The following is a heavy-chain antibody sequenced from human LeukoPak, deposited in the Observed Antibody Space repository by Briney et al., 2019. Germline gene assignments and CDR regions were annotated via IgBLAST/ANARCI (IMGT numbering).Heavy chain of an antibody. Sequence: ASVKVSCRASGYTFTGYYMHWVRQAPGQGLEWMGWINPNSGGTNYAQKFQGRVTMTRDTPISTAYMELSRLRSDDTAVYYCARSPPRYYYYMDVWGKGTTVTVSS. CDR1: GYTFTGYY. CDR2: INPNSGGT. CDR3: ARSPPRYYYYMDV. J-gene: IGHJ6*03. V-gene: IGHV1-2*02.